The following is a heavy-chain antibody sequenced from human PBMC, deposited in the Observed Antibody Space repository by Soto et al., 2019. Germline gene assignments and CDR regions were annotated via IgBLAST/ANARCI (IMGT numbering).Heavy chain of an antibody. J-gene: IGHJ6*02. V-gene: IGHV4-39*01. CDR1: GDFVSSSRYY. D-gene: IGHD3-22*01. Sequence: SETLSLPCAVSGDFVSSSRYYWGWIRQPPGKGLEWIGSIYYTGDTFFNPSLKSRVTFSVDPSKNQFSLKLTSLTAADTAVYFCARHKELLLASLSYGLDLWGQGTTVTVSS. CDR2: IYYTGDT. CDR3: ARHKELLLASLSYGLDL.